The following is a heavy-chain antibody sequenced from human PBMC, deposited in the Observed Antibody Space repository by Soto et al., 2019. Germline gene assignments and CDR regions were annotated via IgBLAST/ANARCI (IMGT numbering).Heavy chain of an antibody. CDR1: GGSISSSSYY. Sequence: PSETLSLTCTVSGGSISSSSYYWSWIRQPPGKGLEWIGYIYHSGSTYYNPSLKSRVTILVDRSKNQFSLKLSSVTAADTAVYYCARGEVVALGYWGQGTLVTVSS. J-gene: IGHJ4*02. CDR3: ARGEVVALGY. CDR2: IYHSGST. V-gene: IGHV4-30-2*01. D-gene: IGHD2-15*01.